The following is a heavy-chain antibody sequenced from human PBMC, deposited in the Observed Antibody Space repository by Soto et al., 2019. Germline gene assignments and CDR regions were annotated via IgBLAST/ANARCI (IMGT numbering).Heavy chain of an antibody. CDR3: AKDSMVRGVIINFPWFDP. CDR1: GFTFDDYA. J-gene: IGHJ5*02. CDR2: ISWNSGSI. Sequence: LRLSCAASGFTFDDYAMHWVRQAPGKGLEWVSGISWNSGSIGYADSVKGRFTISRDNAKNSLYLQMNSLRAEDTALYYCAKDSMVRGVIINFPWFDPRGQGTLVTVS. V-gene: IGHV3-9*01. D-gene: IGHD3-10*01.